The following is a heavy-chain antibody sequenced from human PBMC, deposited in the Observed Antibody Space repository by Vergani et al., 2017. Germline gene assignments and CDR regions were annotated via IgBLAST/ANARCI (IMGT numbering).Heavy chain of an antibody. CDR1: GGSISSSSYY. CDR2: IYYSGST. V-gene: IGHV4-39*07. J-gene: IGHJ4*02. CDR3: ARDSRLAVTGSLSYFDY. D-gene: IGHD2-21*02. Sequence: QLQLQESGPGLVKPSETLSLTCTVSGGSISSSSYYWGWIRQPPGKGLEWIGSIYYSGSTYYNPSLKSRVTISVDTSKNQFSLKLSSVTAADTAVYYCARDSRLAVTGSLSYFDYWGQGTLVTVSS.